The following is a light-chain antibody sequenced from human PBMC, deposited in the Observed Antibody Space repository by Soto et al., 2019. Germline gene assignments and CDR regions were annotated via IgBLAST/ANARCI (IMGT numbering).Light chain of an antibody. V-gene: IGLV1-44*01. CDR1: SSNIGRNT. J-gene: IGLJ3*02. CDR3: AAWDDSLNAWV. CDR2: GSD. Sequence: QSVLTQPPSASGTPGQRVTISCSGSSSNIGRNTVKWYRQLPGTAPKLLIGGSDQRPSGVPDRFSGSQSGTSASLAISGLQSEDEADYICAAWDDSLNAWVFGGGTKLTV.